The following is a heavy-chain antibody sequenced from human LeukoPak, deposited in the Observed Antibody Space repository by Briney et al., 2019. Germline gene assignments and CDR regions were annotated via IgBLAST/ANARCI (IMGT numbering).Heavy chain of an antibody. CDR1: GFTFSDYY. CDR2: ISGSGTDT. D-gene: IGHD2-15*01. CDR3: AKGGGSSCYSPSDY. J-gene: IGHJ4*02. Sequence: HPGGSLRLSCAASGFTFSDYYMSWIRQAPGKGLEWVSAISGSGTDTFYANSVKGRFTISRDNPKNTLYLQMNSLRAEDTAVYYCAKGGGSSCYSPSDYWGQGTLVTVSS. V-gene: IGHV3-23*01.